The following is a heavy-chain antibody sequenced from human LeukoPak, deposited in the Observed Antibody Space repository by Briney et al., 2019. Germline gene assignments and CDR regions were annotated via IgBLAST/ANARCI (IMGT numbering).Heavy chain of an antibody. CDR1: GFTFSSYG. J-gene: IGHJ4*02. V-gene: IGHV3-7*04. Sequence: GGSLRLSCAASGFTFSSYGMSWVRQAPGKGLEWVANIKQDGSEKYYVDSVKGRFTISRDNAKNSLYLQMNSLRAEDTAVYYCARGLGYSSSSGPLGYWGQGTLVTVSS. D-gene: IGHD6-6*01. CDR2: IKQDGSEK. CDR3: ARGLGYSSSSGPLGY.